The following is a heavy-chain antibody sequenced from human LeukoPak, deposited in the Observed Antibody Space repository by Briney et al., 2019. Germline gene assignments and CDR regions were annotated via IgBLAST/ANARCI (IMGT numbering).Heavy chain of an antibody. V-gene: IGHV3-23*01. CDR3: AKYGSRNSYFDY. CDR1: GFAFSNYA. CDR2: ISGSDSNT. Sequence: GGSLRLSCAASGFAFSNYAMSWVRQAPGKGLEWVSTISGSDSNTYYVDSVKGRFTISRDNSKNTLYLQMNSLRADDTAVYYCAKYGSRNSYFDYWGQGILVTVSS. D-gene: IGHD1-26*01. J-gene: IGHJ4*02.